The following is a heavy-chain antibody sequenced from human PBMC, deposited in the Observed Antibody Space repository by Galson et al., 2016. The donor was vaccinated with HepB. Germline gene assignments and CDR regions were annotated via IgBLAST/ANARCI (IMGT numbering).Heavy chain of an antibody. CDR2: ISHTGST. J-gene: IGHJ4*02. V-gene: IGHV4-4*02. CDR1: GGSISSRTW. Sequence: SETLSLTCTVSGGSISSRTWWSWVRQPPGKGLEWIGEISHTGSTNYNPSLTSRVTISLDKSSNQISLLAISMTAADTAVYYCARAAWATNWYYFDTWGQGTLVTVSS. D-gene: IGHD1-1*01. CDR3: ARAAWATNWYYFDT.